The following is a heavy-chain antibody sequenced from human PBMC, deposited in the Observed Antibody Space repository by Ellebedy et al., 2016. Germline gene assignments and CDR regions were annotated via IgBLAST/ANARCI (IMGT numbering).Heavy chain of an antibody. D-gene: IGHD1-26*01. Sequence: SETLSLXXTVSGGSISSSSYYWGWIRQPPGKGLEWIGSIYYSGSTYYNPSLKSRVTMSVDTSKNQFSLKLSSVTAADTAVYYCVTSGQYAAGGFDYWGQGTLVTVSS. V-gene: IGHV4-39*01. J-gene: IGHJ4*02. CDR1: GGSISSSSYY. CDR2: IYYSGST. CDR3: VTSGQYAAGGFDY.